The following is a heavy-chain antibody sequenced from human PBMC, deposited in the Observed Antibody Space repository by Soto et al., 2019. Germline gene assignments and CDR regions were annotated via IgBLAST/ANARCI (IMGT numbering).Heavy chain of an antibody. CDR1: GFSLRNTNYY. J-gene: IGHJ4*01. CDR2: LYFRGAT. D-gene: IGHD3-3*01. V-gene: IGHV4-39*01. CDR3: FGVLAATMDY. Sequence: RAEPLSLPCRLSGFSLRNTNYYLSWISQAPGKGLEWIGTLYFRGATDYNPSLQSRVTIPADTSKNQISLHLSSVTAADTAVYYCFGVLAATMDYWGHGTRVNVSA.